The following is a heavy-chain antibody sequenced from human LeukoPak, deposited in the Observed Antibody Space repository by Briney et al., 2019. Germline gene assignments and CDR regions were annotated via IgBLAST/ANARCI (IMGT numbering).Heavy chain of an antibody. CDR2: IYTSGST. D-gene: IGHD6-25*01. CDR1: GGSISSGSYY. Sequence: SETLSLTCTVSGGSISSGSYYWSWIRQPAGKGLEWIGRIYTSGSTNYNPSLKSRVTMSVDTSKKQFSLKLSSVTAADTAVYYCARSGSGYLRYYFDYWGQGTLVTVSS. J-gene: IGHJ4*02. V-gene: IGHV4-61*02. CDR3: ARSGSGYLRYYFDY.